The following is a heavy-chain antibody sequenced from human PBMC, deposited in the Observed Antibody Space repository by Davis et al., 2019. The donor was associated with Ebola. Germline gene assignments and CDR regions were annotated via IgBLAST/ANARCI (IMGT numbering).Heavy chain of an antibody. CDR1: GFTVSSNY. CDR2: IYSGGST. D-gene: IGHD2-21*01. CDR3: ARVYSDYYYGMDV. Sequence: GESLKISCAASGFTVSSNYMSWVRQAPGKGLEWVSVIYSGGSTYYADSVKGRFTISRDNSKNTLYLQMNSLRPEDTAVYYCARVYSDYYYGMDVWGKGTTVTVSS. V-gene: IGHV3-66*01. J-gene: IGHJ6*04.